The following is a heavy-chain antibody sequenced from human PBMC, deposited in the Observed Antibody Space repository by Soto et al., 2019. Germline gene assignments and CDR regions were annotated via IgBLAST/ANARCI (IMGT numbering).Heavy chain of an antibody. CDR1: GGSLIGYY. J-gene: IGHJ1*01. D-gene: IGHD3-3*02. CDR2: IYYSGDT. Sequence: SETLSLTCTVSGGSLIGYYWSWIRQPPGKEMEWIGYIYYSGDTDYNPSLQSRVTISVDTSKNQFSLKVTSVTAADTAVYYCATDPVLQPSHFYSKPEYFLYWGQGTLVTVSS. CDR3: ATDPVLQPSHFYSKPEYFLY. V-gene: IGHV4-59*12.